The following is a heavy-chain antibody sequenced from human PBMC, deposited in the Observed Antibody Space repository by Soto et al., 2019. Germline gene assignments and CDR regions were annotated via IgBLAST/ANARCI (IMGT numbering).Heavy chain of an antibody. Sequence: ASVKVSCKASGYTFTSYAMHWVRQAPGQRLEWMGWINAGNGNTKYSQKFQGRVTITRDTSASTAYMELSSLRSEDTAVYYCARRLATVTTRDYYYGMDVWGHGTTVTVSS. CDR1: GYTFTSYA. V-gene: IGHV1-3*01. D-gene: IGHD4-17*01. CDR3: ARRLATVTTRDYYYGMDV. CDR2: INAGNGNT. J-gene: IGHJ6*02.